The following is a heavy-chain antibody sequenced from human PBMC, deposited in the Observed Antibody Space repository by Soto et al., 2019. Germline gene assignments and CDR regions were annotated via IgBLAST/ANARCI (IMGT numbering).Heavy chain of an antibody. Sequence: SETLSLTCTVSGGSISSGGYYWSWIRQHPGKGLEWIGYIYYSGSTYYNPSLKSRVTISVDTSKNQFSLKLSPVTAADTAVYYRERAANQSGSSGYYPDYWGQGTLVTVSS. CDR1: GGSISSGGYY. CDR2: IYYSGST. D-gene: IGHD3-22*01. V-gene: IGHV4-31*03. CDR3: ERAANQSGSSGYYPDY. J-gene: IGHJ4*02.